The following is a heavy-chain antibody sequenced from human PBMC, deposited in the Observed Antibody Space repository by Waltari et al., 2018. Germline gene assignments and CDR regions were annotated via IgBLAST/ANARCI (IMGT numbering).Heavy chain of an antibody. CDR1: RSMFTNYE. CDR3: ARARYYYYGLEV. J-gene: IGHJ6*02. Sequence: EVQLVESGGGLDHPGGSLGLSGEASRSMFTNYEMNGVRQAPGKGLAWVAYISSSGSTTYYADSVKGRFTISRDNAKSSLFLQMNSLRVEDTAVYFCARARYYYYGLEVWGQGT. V-gene: IGHV3-48*03. CDR2: ISSSGSTT. D-gene: IGHD1-20*01.